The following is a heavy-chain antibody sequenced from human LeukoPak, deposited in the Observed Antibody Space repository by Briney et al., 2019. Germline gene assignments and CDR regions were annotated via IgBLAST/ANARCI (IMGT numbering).Heavy chain of an antibody. D-gene: IGHD3-3*01. J-gene: IGHJ5*02. CDR1: GFTFSSYG. Sequence: PGRSLRLSCAASGFTFSSYGMHWVRQAPGKGLEWVSAISGSGDATYYADSVKGRFTISRDNSRNTLYLQMNSLRAEDTALYYCAKDPFNYDYSNWFDPWGQGTLVTVSS. V-gene: IGHV3-23*01. CDR3: AKDPFNYDYSNWFDP. CDR2: ISGSGDAT.